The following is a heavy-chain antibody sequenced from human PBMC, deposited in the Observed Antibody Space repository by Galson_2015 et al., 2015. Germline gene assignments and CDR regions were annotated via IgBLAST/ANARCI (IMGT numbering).Heavy chain of an antibody. D-gene: IGHD2-15*01. Sequence: SLRLSCAASGFTFSSYWMHWVRHAPGKGLVWVSRINSDGSSTSYADSVKGRFTISRDNAKNTLYLQMNSLRAEDTAVYYCARDSLCSGGSCYSQFDPWGQGTLVTVSS. J-gene: IGHJ5*02. CDR3: ARDSLCSGGSCYSQFDP. CDR2: INSDGSST. V-gene: IGHV3-74*01. CDR1: GFTFSSYW.